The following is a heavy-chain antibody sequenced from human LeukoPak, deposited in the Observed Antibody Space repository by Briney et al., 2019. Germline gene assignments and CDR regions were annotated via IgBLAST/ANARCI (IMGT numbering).Heavy chain of an antibody. Sequence: PSETLSLTCTISGGSISSSSYYWGWIRQPPGKGLEWIGSIYYSGSTFYNPSLKSRVTIFVDTTKNHFSLKVTSVTAANTAVFDEEGVTTQDYCDKWGQGTLVTVSS. CDR3: EGVTTQDYCDK. CDR1: GGSISSSSYY. V-gene: IGHV4-39*02. D-gene: IGHD1-26*01. J-gene: IGHJ4*02. CDR2: IYYSGST.